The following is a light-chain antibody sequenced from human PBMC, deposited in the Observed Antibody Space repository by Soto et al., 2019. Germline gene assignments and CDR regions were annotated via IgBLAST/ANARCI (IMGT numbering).Light chain of an antibody. Sequence: DIQMTQSPSSLSASVGDTVTMTCRASQSIALSVNWYQQKPGKAPKLLIYVAFTLESGVPSRFSGSGSGTEFTLTIRSLQPEDFATDYCQQSFISPITFGQGTRLEI. V-gene: IGKV1-39*01. J-gene: IGKJ5*01. CDR2: VAF. CDR1: QSIALS. CDR3: QQSFISPIT.